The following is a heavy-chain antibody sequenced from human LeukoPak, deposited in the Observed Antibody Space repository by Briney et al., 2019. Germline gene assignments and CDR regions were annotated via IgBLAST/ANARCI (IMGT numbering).Heavy chain of an antibody. Sequence: GGSLRLSCAASGFIFTNYFMSWVRQAPGKGLEWVASIKHDGSEKYYVDSVRGRFTISRDNTMNSLYLQMSSLRAEDTAVYYCAKYGPQDSGSSHFDYWGQGALVTVSS. J-gene: IGHJ4*02. CDR3: AKYGPQDSGSSHFDY. CDR1: GFIFTNYF. CDR2: IKHDGSEK. V-gene: IGHV3-7*01. D-gene: IGHD1-26*01.